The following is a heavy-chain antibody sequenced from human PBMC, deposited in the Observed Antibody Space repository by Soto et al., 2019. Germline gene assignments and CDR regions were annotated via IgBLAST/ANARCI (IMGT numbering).Heavy chain of an antibody. V-gene: IGHV1-3*01. Sequence: ASVKVSCKASGYIFTSYAMHWVRQAPGQRLEWMGWINAGNGNTKYLQKFQGRVTITRDTSAGTAYMSLSSLRSEDTAVYYCARDSTGYSSSWLYYYYYYMDVWGKGTTVTVSS. J-gene: IGHJ6*03. D-gene: IGHD6-13*01. CDR3: ARDSTGYSSSWLYYYYYYMDV. CDR1: GYIFTSYA. CDR2: INAGNGNT.